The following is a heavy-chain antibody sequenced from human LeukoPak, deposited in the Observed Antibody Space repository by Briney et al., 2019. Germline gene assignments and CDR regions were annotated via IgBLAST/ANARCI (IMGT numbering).Heavy chain of an antibody. CDR3: ARAVDVEMATITGYYFDY. CDR2: IIPIFGTA. D-gene: IGHD5-24*01. V-gene: IGHV1-69*06. CDR1: GYTFTTYA. J-gene: IGHJ4*02. Sequence: ASVKVSCKASGYTFTTYAISWVRQAPGQGLEWMGGIIPIFGTANYAQKLQGRVTITADKSTSTAYMELSSLRSEDTAVYYCARAVDVEMATITGYYFDYWGQGTLVTVSS.